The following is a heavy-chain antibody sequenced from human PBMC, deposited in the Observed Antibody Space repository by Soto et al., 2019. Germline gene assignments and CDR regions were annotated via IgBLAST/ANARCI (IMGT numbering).Heavy chain of an antibody. Sequence: QLQLQESGSGLVEPSQTLSLTCAVSGGSISSGGYSWSWIRQPPGKGLEWIGYIYHSGSTYYNPSLKSRVAISVDRSKNQFSLKRSSVTAADTAVYCCARVPGPWGEGTLVTVSS. CDR2: IYHSGST. V-gene: IGHV4-30-2*01. D-gene: IGHD7-27*01. J-gene: IGHJ5*02. CDR1: GGSISSGGYS. CDR3: ARVPGP.